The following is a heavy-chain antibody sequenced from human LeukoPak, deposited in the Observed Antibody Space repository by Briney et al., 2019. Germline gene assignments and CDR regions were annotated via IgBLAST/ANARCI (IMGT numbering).Heavy chain of an antibody. CDR3: AKDRWRDGSSSFDN. J-gene: IGHJ4*02. CDR2: ISTYNGNS. D-gene: IGHD6-6*01. CDR1: GGTFSSYS. Sequence: ASVKVSCKASGGTFSSYSINWVRQAPGQGLEWMGWISTYNGNSNYAQKLQGRVTMTTDTYTSTAYMELRSLTSDDTAMYYCAKDRWRDGSSSFDNWGQGTLVTVSS. V-gene: IGHV1-18*01.